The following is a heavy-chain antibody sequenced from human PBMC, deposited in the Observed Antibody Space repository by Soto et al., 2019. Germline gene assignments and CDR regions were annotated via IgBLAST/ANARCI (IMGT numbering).Heavy chain of an antibody. CDR1: GFTFSSYG. J-gene: IGHJ6*02. D-gene: IGHD1-26*01. CDR2: IWYDGSNK. V-gene: IGHV3-33*01. Sequence: QVQLVESGGGVVQPGRSLRLSCAASGFTFSSYGMHWVRQAPGKGLEWVAVIWYDGSNKYYADSVKGRFTISRDNSKNTLYLQMNSLRAEDTAVYYCARGGVGATNYYGMDVWGQGTTVTVSS. CDR3: ARGGVGATNYYGMDV.